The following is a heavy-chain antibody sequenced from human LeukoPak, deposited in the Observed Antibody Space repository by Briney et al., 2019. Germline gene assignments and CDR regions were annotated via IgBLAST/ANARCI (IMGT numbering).Heavy chain of an antibody. D-gene: IGHD6-19*01. CDR1: GFTFSSYA. CDR3: AKDKRLAVAVAYYFDY. V-gene: IGHV3-23*01. J-gene: IGHJ4*02. Sequence: GGSLRLSCAASGFTFSSYAMSWVRQAPGKGLEWVSAISGSGGSTYYADSVKGRFTISRDNSKNTLYLQMNSLRAEDTAVYYCAKDKRLAVAVAYYFDYWGQGTLVTVSS. CDR2: ISGSGGST.